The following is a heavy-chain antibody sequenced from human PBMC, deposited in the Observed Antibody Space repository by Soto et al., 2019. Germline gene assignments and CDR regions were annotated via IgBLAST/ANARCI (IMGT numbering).Heavy chain of an antibody. CDR2: IYPGDSDT. CDR3: ARLIGYCSSTSCYGYNDY. D-gene: IGHD2-2*01. J-gene: IGHJ4*02. V-gene: IGHV5-51*01. Sequence: GESLKISCKGSGYSFTSYWIGWVRQMPGKGLEWMGIIYPGDSDTRYSPSFQGQVTISADKSISTAYLQWSSLKASDTAMYYCARLIGYCSSTSCYGYNDYWGQGTLVTVSS. CDR1: GYSFTSYW.